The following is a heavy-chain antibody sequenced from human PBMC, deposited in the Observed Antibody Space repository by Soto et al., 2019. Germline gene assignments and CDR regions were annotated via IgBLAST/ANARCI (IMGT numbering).Heavy chain of an antibody. Sequence: QVQLQESGPGLVKPSETLSLTCTVSGGSISTYYWSWIRQPPGKGLEWIGYIHYSGSTNYNPSLKSRVAISVDTSNHQFPLKLTSVTAAATAVYYCARRYYGRNYWYFDLWGRGTLVTVSS. V-gene: IGHV4-59*08. J-gene: IGHJ2*01. CDR1: GGSISTYY. CDR3: ARRYYGRNYWYFDL. D-gene: IGHD1-26*01. CDR2: IHYSGST.